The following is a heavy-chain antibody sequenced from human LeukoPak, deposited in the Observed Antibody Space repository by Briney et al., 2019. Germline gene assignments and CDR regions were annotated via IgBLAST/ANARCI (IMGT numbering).Heavy chain of an antibody. D-gene: IGHD1-7*01. J-gene: IGHJ5*02. CDR3: ARDGTPYNWFDP. Sequence: ASVKVSCKASGYTFTSFGISWVRQAPGQGLECMGWISGHNTDAIYAQKFQDRVTVTTDASTSMAYMELRSLTSDDTAVYYCARDGTPYNWFDPWGQGTLVTVSS. V-gene: IGHV1-18*01. CDR2: ISGHNTDA. CDR1: GYTFTSFG.